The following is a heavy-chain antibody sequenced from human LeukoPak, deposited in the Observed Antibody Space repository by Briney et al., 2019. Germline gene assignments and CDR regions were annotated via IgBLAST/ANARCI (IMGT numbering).Heavy chain of an antibody. J-gene: IGHJ4*02. CDR1: GFTFSSYG. CDR3: EKSITILGAQFTS. CDR2: ISYDGSNK. Sequence: GGSLRLSCAASGFTFSSYGMHWVRQAPGKGLEWVAVISYDGSNKYYADSVKGRFTISRDNSKNTLYLQMNSLRAEDTAVYYCEKSITILGAQFTSGGREPLVPVSS. D-gene: IGHD3-9*01. V-gene: IGHV3-30*18.